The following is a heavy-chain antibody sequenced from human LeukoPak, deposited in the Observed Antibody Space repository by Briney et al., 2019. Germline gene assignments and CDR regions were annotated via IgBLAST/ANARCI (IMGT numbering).Heavy chain of an antibody. J-gene: IGHJ4*02. CDR3: AREITTAGMGNFDY. V-gene: IGHV4-31*03. D-gene: IGHD6-13*01. CDR1: GGSISSSGHY. Sequence: SETLSLTCTVSGGSISSSGHYWSWIRQHPGKGLEWIGYIYYSGSAYYNPSLKSRVAISVDTSKNQFSLELSSVTAVDTALYYCAREITTAGMGNFDYWGQGTLVTVSS. CDR2: IYYSGSA.